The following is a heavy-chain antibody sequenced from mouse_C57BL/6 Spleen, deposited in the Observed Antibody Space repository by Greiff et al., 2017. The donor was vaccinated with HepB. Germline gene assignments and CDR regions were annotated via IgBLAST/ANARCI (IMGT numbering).Heavy chain of an antibody. D-gene: IGHD2-4*01. V-gene: IGHV5-6*01. J-gene: IGHJ3*01. CDR1: GFTFSSYG. Sequence: EVKLQESGGDLVKPGGSLKLSCAASGFTFSSYGMSWVRQTPDKRLEWVATISSGGSYTYYPDSVKGRFTISRDNAKNTLYLQMSSLKSEDTAMYYCANMITTSRFAYWGQGTLVTVSA. CDR3: ANMITTSRFAY. CDR2: ISSGGSYT.